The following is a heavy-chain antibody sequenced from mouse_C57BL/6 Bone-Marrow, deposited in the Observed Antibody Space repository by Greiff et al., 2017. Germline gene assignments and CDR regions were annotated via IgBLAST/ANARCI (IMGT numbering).Heavy chain of an antibody. V-gene: IGHV14-4*01. CDR2: IDPENGDT. Sequence: QQSGAELVRPGASVKLSCTASGFNIKDDYMHWVKQRPEQGLEWIGWIDPENGDTEYASKFQGKATITADTSSNTAYLQLSSLTSEDTAVYYCTTRDYGSIYGSFFDYWAQGTPPTVSS. CDR1: GFNIKDDY. CDR3: TTRDYGSIYGSFFDY. J-gene: IGHJ2*01. D-gene: IGHD1-1*01.